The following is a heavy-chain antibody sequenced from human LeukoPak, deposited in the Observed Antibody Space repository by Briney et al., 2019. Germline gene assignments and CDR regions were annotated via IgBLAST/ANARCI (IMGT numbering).Heavy chain of an antibody. CDR3: ARDDGSYSGSFHYYYGMHV. CDR2: LSSSSSYI. Sequence: GGSLRLSCAASGFTFSNYNMNWVRQAPGKGLEWVSSLSSSSSYIYYADSVKGRFTISRDNAKNSLYLQMHSLRAEDTAVYYCARDDGSYSGSFHYYYGMHVWGQGATVTVSS. V-gene: IGHV3-21*01. J-gene: IGHJ6*02. D-gene: IGHD1-26*01. CDR1: GFTFSNYN.